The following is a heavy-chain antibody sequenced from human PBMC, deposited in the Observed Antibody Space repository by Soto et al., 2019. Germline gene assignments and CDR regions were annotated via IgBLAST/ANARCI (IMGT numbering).Heavy chain of an antibody. CDR1: GYTFTSYG. J-gene: IGHJ3*02. D-gene: IGHD6-13*01. CDR2: IIPIFSTT. V-gene: IGHV1-69*13. Sequence: SVKVSCKASGYTFTSYGISWVRQAPGQGLEWMGRIIPIFSTTNYAQKFQGRVTFTADESTVTAYMELSSLKHDDTAKYYCAREVAADGTFREDVFDIWGQGTMVTVSS. CDR3: AREVAADGTFREDVFDI.